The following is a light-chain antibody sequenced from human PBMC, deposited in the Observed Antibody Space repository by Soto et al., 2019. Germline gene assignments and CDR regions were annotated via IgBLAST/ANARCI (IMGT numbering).Light chain of an antibody. J-gene: IGKJ3*01. V-gene: IGKV1-39*01. CDR2: AAS. CDR1: QSISSY. CDR3: QQSYSTLT. Sequence: DIQMTQSPSSLSASVGDRVTITCRASQSISSYLNWYQQKPGKAPKLLIYAASSLQSGVPSRFSGSGSGTDFTLTISSLQPEDFATYYCQQSYSTLTFCPGTKVDIK.